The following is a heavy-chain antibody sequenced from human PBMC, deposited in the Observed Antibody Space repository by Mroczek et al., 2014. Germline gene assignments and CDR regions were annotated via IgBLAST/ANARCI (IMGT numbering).Heavy chain of an antibody. CDR3: ARGHTPRWVREEFAAYGMDG. CDR1: GGSFSGYY. CDR2: SIIVEAP. J-gene: IGHJ6*02. D-gene: IGHD3-10*01. V-gene: IGHV4-34*01. Sequence: QVQLQQWGAGLLKPSETLSLTCAVYGGSFSGYYWSWIRRAPREGAGRGLGKSIIVEAPTTTRPSRVRVTISVDTSKNQFSLKPELCDRRGTRLCITVARGHTPRWVREEFAAYGMDGLGPRDHGSPSP.